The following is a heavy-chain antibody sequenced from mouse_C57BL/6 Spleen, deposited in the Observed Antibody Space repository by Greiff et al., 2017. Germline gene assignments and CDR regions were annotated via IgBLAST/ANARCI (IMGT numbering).Heavy chain of an antibody. Sequence: VQLQQSGPGLVQPSQSLSLTCSVTGYSITSGYYWNWLRQFPGNKLEWMGYISYDGSNNYHPSLKNRISITRDTSKNQFFLKLNSVTTEDTATYYCARGDYDAMDDWGQGTSVTVSS. V-gene: IGHV3-6*01. D-gene: IGHD3-3*01. CDR3: ARGDYDAMDD. CDR2: ISYDGSN. CDR1: GYSITSGYY. J-gene: IGHJ4*01.